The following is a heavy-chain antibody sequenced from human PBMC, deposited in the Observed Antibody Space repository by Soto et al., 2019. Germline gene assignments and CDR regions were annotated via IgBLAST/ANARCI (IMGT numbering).Heavy chain of an antibody. Sequence: SLTCSRCGGSISRGDCSSSHKHQNPGKGLEWIGYIYYSGSTNYNPSLKSRVTISVDTSKNQFSLKLSSVTAADTAVYYCARLYAARPVAPNWFDPWGQGTLVTVSS. D-gene: IGHD6-6*01. V-gene: IGHV4-61*08. CDR2: IYYSGST. CDR1: GGSISRGDCS. J-gene: IGHJ5*02. CDR3: ARLYAARPVAPNWFDP.